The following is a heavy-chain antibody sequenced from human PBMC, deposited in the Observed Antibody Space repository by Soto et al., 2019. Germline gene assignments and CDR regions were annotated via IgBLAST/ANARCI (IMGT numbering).Heavy chain of an antibody. D-gene: IGHD2-2*01. CDR3: ARAPIVVVPAAPYNWFDP. CDR2: VYYTGST. V-gene: IGHV4-59*12. J-gene: IGHJ5*02. CDR1: GGSISGSY. Sequence: SETLSLTCSVSGGSISGSYLSWIRQSPGKGLEWLGYVYYTGSTNYNPSLRSRVSISVDTSKNQFSLKLSSVTAADTAVYYCARAPIVVVPAAPYNWFDPWGQGTLVTVS.